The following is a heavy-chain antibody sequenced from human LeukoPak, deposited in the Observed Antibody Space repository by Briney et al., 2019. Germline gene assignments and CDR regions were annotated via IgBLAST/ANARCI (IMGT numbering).Heavy chain of an antibody. CDR3: ARPRVAAAGTRSLFDY. CDR1: GYTFTGYY. CDR2: INPNSGGT. D-gene: IGHD6-13*01. J-gene: IGHJ4*02. Sequence: GASVTVSCKASGYTFTGYYMHWVRQAPGQGLEWMGRINPNSGGTNYAQKFQGRVTMTRDTSISTAYMELSRLRSDDTAVYYCARPRVAAAGTRSLFDYWGQGTLVTVSS. V-gene: IGHV1-2*06.